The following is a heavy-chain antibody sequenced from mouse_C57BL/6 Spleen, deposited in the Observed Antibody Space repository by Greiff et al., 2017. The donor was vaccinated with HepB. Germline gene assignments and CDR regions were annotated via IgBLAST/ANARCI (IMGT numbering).Heavy chain of an antibody. CDR3: ASIGGYAYFDY. V-gene: IGHV1-69*01. J-gene: IGHJ2*01. D-gene: IGHD2-2*01. Sequence: VQLQQPGAELVMPGASVKLSCKASGYTFTSYWMHWVKQRPGQGLEWIGEIDPSDSYTNYNQKFKGKSTLTVDKSSSTAYMQLSSLTSEDSAVYYCASIGGYAYFDYWGQGTTLTVSS. CDR1: GYTFTSYW. CDR2: IDPSDSYT.